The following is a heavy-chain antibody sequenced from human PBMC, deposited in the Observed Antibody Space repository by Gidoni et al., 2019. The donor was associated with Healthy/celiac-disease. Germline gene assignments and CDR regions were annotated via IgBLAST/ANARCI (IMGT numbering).Heavy chain of an antibody. D-gene: IGHD2-15*01. J-gene: IGHJ2*01. V-gene: IGHV3-23*01. CDR1: GFTFSRYA. CDR2: ILGSVGST. CDR3: AKGPIEKGGLFDL. Sequence: EVQLLESGGGLVQPGGSLRLSCAASGFTFSRYAMSWVRQAPGKGLEWVSAILGSVGSTYYADSVKGRFTISRDNSKNTLYLQMNSLRAEDTAVYYCAKGPIEKGGLFDLWGRGTLVTVSS.